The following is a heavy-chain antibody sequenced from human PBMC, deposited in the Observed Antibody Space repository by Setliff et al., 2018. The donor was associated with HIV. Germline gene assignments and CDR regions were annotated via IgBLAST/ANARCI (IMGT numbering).Heavy chain of an antibody. CDR1: GFTFSSYW. V-gene: IGHV3-7*01. CDR2: IKQDGSEK. D-gene: IGHD3-22*01. CDR3: VRSDRGGVDY. Sequence: GGSLRLSCAASGFTFSSYWMSWVRQAPGKGLEWVANIKQDGSEKYYVDSVKGRFTISRDNAKNTLYLQVNSLRAEDTAVYYCVRSDRGGVDYWGQGTLVTVSS. J-gene: IGHJ4*02.